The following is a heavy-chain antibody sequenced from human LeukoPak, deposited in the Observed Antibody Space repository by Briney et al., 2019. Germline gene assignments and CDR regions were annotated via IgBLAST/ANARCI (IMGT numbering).Heavy chain of an antibody. CDR2: IYYSGST. D-gene: IGHD3-10*01. J-gene: IGHJ4*02. CDR3: ARVSRRFGFDY. V-gene: IGHV4-59*01. CDR1: GGSISSYY. Sequence: SETLSLTCTVSGGSISSYYWSWIRQPPGKGLEWIGYIYYSGSTNYNPSLKSRVTISVDTSKNQFSLKLSSVTAADTAVYYCARVSRRFGFDYWGQGTLVTVSS.